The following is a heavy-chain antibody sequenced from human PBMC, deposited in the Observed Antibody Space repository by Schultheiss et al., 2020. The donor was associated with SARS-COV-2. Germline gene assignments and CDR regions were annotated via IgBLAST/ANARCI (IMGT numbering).Heavy chain of an antibody. V-gene: IGHV4-61*01. J-gene: IGHJ6*02. CDR3: ARDWSARYGMDV. CDR1: GDSISGGNCY. D-gene: IGHD5-18*01. CDR2: IYYSGST. Sequence: SETLSLTCTVSGDSISGGNCYWGWIRQPPGKGLEWIGYIYYSGSTNYNPSLKSRVTISVDTSKNQFSLKLSSVTAADTAVYYCARDWSARYGMDVWGQGTTVTVSS.